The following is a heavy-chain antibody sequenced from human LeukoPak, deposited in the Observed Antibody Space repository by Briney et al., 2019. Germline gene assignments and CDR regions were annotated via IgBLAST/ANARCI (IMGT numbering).Heavy chain of an antibody. CDR1: GYTFTSYA. CDR3: ARGSSCCGYDSLDY. V-gene: IGHV1-3*01. J-gene: IGHJ4*02. CDR2: INAGNGNT. D-gene: IGHD5-12*01. Sequence: ASVKVSCKASGYTFTSYAMHWVRQAPGQRLEWMGWINAGNGNTKYSQEFQGRVTITRDTSASTAYMELSSLRSEDTAVYYCARGSSCCGYDSLDYWGQGTLVTVSS.